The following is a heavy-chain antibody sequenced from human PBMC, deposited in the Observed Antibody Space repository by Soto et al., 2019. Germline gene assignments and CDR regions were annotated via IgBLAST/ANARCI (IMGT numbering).Heavy chain of an antibody. CDR1: GGSISSYY. V-gene: IGHV4-59*01. Sequence: TSETLSLTCTVSGGSISSYYWSWIRQPPGKGLEWIGYIYYGGSTNYNPSLKSRVTISVDTSKNQFSLKLSSVTAADTAVYYCERDNYCSSPSCYADAFDIWGQGTMVTVSS. D-gene: IGHD2-2*01. J-gene: IGHJ3*02. CDR2: IYYGGST. CDR3: ERDNYCSSPSCYADAFDI.